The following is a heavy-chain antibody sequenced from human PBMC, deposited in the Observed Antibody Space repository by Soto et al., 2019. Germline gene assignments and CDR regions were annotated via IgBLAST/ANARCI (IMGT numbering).Heavy chain of an antibody. J-gene: IGHJ3*02. Sequence: ASETLSLTCTVSGGSISSGGYYWSWIRQHPGKGLEWIGYIYYSGSTYYNPSLKSRVTISVDTSKNQFSLKLSSVTAADTAVYYSAKDRHPPKDDALDIWGQGTMVTVSS. V-gene: IGHV4-31*03. CDR3: AKDRHPPKDDALDI. CDR1: GGSISSGGYY. CDR2: IYYSGST.